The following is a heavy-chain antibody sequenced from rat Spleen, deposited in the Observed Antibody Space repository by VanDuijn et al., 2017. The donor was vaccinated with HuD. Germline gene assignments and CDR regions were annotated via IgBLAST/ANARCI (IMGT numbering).Heavy chain of an antibody. Sequence: EVQLVESGGGLVEPGRSLKLSCAASGFTFSNYGMHWLRQAPTKGLEWVASFSPSGGSTYYRDSVKGRFTIARDNAKSTLYLQMDSLRSEDTATYYCATGVSLTGGYFEYWGQGVMVTVSS. V-gene: IGHV5-19*01. CDR2: FSPSGGST. D-gene: IGHD5-1*01. CDR1: GFTFSNYG. CDR3: ATGVSLTGGYFEY. J-gene: IGHJ2*01.